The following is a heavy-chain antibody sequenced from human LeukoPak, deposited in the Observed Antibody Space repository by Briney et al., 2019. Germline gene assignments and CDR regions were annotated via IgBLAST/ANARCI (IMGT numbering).Heavy chain of an antibody. D-gene: IGHD3-10*01. V-gene: IGHV3-33*01. CDR1: YA. CDR3: AREIFGSGSYPDF. Sequence: YAVDCVRQDTGQGLEWVTLIWHDGSHKFYSNSVGAQFTISRDNYNYTVYLLRNNLRPDDTAVYEGAREIFGSGSYPDFWGQGTLVTVSS. CDR2: IWHDGSHK. J-gene: IGHJ4*02.